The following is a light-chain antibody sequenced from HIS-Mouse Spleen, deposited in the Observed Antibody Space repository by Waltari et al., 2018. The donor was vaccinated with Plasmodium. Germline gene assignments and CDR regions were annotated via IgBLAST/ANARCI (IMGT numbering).Light chain of an antibody. CDR1: NIGSKS. CDR2: DDS. CDR3: QVWDSSSDHVV. Sequence: SYVLTQPPSVSVAPGKTARITCGGNNIGSKSVHWYQQKPGQAPVLVVYDDSDRPSGFPARFSGSNSGNTATLTISRVEAGDEADYYWQVWDSSSDHVVFGGGTKLTVL. V-gene: IGLV3-21*03. J-gene: IGLJ2*01.